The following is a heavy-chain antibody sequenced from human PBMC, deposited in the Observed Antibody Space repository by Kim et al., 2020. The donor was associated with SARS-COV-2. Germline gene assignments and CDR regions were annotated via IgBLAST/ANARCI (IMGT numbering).Heavy chain of an antibody. Sequence: KKAQKFQGKDTLTRDTSASTAYMKLSSLRSEDTAVYYCASGSGWGYYFDYWGQGTLVTLSS. CDR3: ASGSGWGYYFDY. J-gene: IGHJ4*02. D-gene: IGHD6-19*01. V-gene: IGHV1-3*01.